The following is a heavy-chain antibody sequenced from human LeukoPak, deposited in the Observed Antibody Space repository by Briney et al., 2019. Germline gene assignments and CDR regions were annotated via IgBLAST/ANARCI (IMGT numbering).Heavy chain of an antibody. CDR2: ISSRGKTT. D-gene: IGHD5-24*01. Sequence: GGSLRLSCAASGFTFSDYYMSWIRQAPGKGLEWLSYISSRGKTTHFAYSVKGRFSVSRDNTNNTLYVQMNSLRAEDTAVYFCARGRDGYKYWGQGTLVTVSS. V-gene: IGHV3-11*01. CDR1: GFTFSDYY. CDR3: ARGRDGYKY. J-gene: IGHJ4*02.